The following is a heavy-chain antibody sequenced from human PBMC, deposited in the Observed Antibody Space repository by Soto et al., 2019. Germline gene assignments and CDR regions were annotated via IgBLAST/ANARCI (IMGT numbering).Heavy chain of an antibody. J-gene: IGHJ6*02. CDR2: IYHSGST. CDR3: AWRNYYYYGMDV. V-gene: IGHV4-30-2*01. Sequence: PSETLSLTCAVSGGSISSGGYSWSWIRQPPGKGLEWIGYIYHSGSTYYNPSLKSRVTISVDRSKNQFSLKLSSVTAADTAVYYCAWRNYYYYGMDVWGQGTTVTVSS. CDR1: GGSISSGGYS.